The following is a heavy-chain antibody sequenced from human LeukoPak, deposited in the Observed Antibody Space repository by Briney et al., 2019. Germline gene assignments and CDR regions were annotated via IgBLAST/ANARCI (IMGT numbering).Heavy chain of an antibody. CDR3: ARDLAVAGSFDY. V-gene: IGHV3-48*02. J-gene: IGHJ4*02. Sequence: PGGSLRLSCAASGFTLSNYNMNWVRQAPGKGLEWVSYISSSSSTIYYADSVEGRFTISRDNAKNSLYLQMNSLRDESTAVYYCARDLAVAGSFDYWGQGTLVTVSS. D-gene: IGHD6-19*01. CDR2: ISSSSSTI. CDR1: GFTLSNYN.